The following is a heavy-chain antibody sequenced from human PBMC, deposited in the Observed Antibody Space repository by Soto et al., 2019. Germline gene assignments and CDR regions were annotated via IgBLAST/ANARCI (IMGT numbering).Heavy chain of an antibody. D-gene: IGHD3-22*01. CDR3: AKVHYYDSSLYY. CDR1: GFTFSSYA. J-gene: IGHJ4*02. V-gene: IGHV3-23*01. Sequence: EVQLLESGGGLVQPGWSLRLSCAASGFTFSSYAMSWVRQAPGKGLEWVSAISGSGGSTYYADSVKGRFTLSRDNSKNTLYLQMNSLRAEDTAVYYCAKVHYYDSSLYYWGQGTLVTVSS. CDR2: ISGSGGST.